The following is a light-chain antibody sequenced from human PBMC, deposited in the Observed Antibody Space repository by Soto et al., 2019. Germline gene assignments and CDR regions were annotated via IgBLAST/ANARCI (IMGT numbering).Light chain of an antibody. CDR3: SLYTTSSTWV. V-gene: IGLV2-14*01. CDR1: SSDVGGYNY. J-gene: IGLJ3*02. CDR2: EVT. Sequence: QSALTQPASVSGSPGQSITISCTGTSSDVGGYNYVSWYQQHPGQAPKLMIHEVTSRPSGVSNRFSGSKSGNTASLTISGPQADYEADYYCSLYTTSSTWVCGGWTKVTVL.